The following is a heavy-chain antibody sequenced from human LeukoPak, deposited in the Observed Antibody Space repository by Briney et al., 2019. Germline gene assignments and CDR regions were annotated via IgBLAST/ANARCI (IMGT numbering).Heavy chain of an antibody. V-gene: IGHV4-34*01. D-gene: IGHD3-10*01. CDR3: ARVDRGVILYYYYMDV. Sequence: LETLSLTCAVYGGSFSGYYWSWIRQPPGKGLEWIGEINHSGSTNYNPSLKSRVTISVDTSKNQFSLKLSSVTAADTAVYYCARVDRGVILYYYYMDVWGKGTTVTVSS. CDR2: INHSGST. CDR1: GGSFSGYY. J-gene: IGHJ6*03.